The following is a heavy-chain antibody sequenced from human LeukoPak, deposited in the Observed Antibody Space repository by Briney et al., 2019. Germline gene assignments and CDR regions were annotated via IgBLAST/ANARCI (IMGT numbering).Heavy chain of an antibody. J-gene: IGHJ4*02. V-gene: IGHV3-33*06. CDR3: AKEDGGYCSGGSCYDLGSLFDY. CDR2: IWYDGTNK. D-gene: IGHD2-15*01. Sequence: PGRSLRLSCEASGFTFSSYGMHWVRQAPGKGLGWVALIWYDGTNKYYADSVKRRFTISRDNSKNTLYLQMNSLRAEDTAVYYCAKEDGGYCSGGSCYDLGSLFDYWGQGTLVTVSS. CDR1: GFTFSSYG.